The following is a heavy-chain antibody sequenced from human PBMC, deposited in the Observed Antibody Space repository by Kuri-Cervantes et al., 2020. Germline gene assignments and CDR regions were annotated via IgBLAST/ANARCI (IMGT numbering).Heavy chain of an antibody. CDR2: IYYSGST. Sequence: LRLSCTVSGGSISSGGYYWSWIRQHPGKGLEWIGYIYYSGSTYYNPSLKSLVTISVDKSKNQFSLKLSSVTAADTAVYYCARVNGTGPFDYWGQGTLVTVSS. CDR1: GGSISSGGYY. D-gene: IGHD2-8*01. V-gene: IGHV4-31*01. CDR3: ARVNGTGPFDY. J-gene: IGHJ4*02.